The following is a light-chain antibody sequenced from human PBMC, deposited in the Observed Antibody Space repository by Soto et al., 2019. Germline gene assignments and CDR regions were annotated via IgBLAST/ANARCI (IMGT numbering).Light chain of an antibody. CDR3: QQRRSWPPTIT. V-gene: IGKV3-11*01. CDR2: DAS. J-gene: IGKJ5*01. Sequence: EIVLTQSPATLSLSKRERATLSCRAIQSVSTYLAWYQQRPGQAPRLLIYDASYRATDIPPRFSGSGSGTDFTLTISSLEPEDFAVYYCQQRRSWPPTITFGQGTRLEIK. CDR1: QSVSTY.